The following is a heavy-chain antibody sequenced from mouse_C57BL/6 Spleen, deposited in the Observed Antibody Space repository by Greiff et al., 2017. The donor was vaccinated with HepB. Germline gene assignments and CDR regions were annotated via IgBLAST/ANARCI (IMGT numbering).Heavy chain of an antibody. D-gene: IGHD1-1*01. CDR2: IDPSDSYT. V-gene: IGHV1-69*01. CDR3: ARSGYYGSSY. Sequence: QSCKASGYTFTSYWMHWVKQRPGQGLEWIGEIDPSDSYTNYNQKFKGKSTLTVDKSSSTAYMQLSSLTSEDSAVYYCARSGYYGSSYWGQGTLVTVSA. CDR1: GYTFTSYW. J-gene: IGHJ3*01.